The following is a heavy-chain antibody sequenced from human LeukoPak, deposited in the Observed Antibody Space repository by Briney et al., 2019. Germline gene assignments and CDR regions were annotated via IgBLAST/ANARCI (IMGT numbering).Heavy chain of an antibody. CDR1: GGSISSSSYY. J-gene: IGHJ3*02. CDR2: INHSGST. CDR3: AGAYCGGDCYSGRAFDI. V-gene: IGHV4-39*07. Sequence: ASETLSLTCTVSGGSISSSSYYWSWIRQPPGKGLEWIGEINHSGSTNYNPSLKSRVTISVDKSKNQFSLKLSSVTAADTAVYYCAGAYCGGDCYSGRAFDIWGQGTMVTVSS. D-gene: IGHD2-21*02.